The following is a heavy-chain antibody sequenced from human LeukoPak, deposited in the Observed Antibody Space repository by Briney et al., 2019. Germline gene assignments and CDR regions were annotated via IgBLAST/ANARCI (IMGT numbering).Heavy chain of an antibody. CDR3: ARDRTTMVRGVIITPLFY. D-gene: IGHD3-10*01. Sequence: GASVKVSCKASGYTFTSYDINWVRQATGQGLEWMGWMNPNSGNTGYAQKFQGRVTMTRNTSISTAYMELSSLRSEDTAVYYCARDRTTMVRGVIITPLFYWGQGTLVTVSS. V-gene: IGHV1-8*01. J-gene: IGHJ4*02. CDR2: MNPNSGNT. CDR1: GYTFTSYD.